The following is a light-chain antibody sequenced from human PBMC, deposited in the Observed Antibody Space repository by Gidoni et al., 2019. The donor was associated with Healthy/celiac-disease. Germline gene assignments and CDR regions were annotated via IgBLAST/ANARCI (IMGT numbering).Light chain of an antibody. CDR2: KDC. CDR1: ALPKQY. J-gene: IGLJ3*02. V-gene: IGLV3-25*03. Sequence: SYELTQPPSVSVSPGQTARITCSGDALPKQYAYWYQQKPGQAPVLVIYKDCERPSGIPERFSGSSSGTTVTLTISGVQAEDEADYYCQSADSSGGVFGGGTKLTVL. CDR3: QSADSSGGV.